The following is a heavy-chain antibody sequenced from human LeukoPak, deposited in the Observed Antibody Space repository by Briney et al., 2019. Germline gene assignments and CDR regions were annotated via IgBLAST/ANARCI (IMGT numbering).Heavy chain of an antibody. V-gene: IGHV3-48*03. J-gene: IGHJ3*02. CDR3: ARDRRDWDFGELLYDAFDI. Sequence: PGRSLTPACAVSGLTFSSYEMNSVRQAPGKGREWVSYISISGSTIYYADSVKGRFTISRDDAKNSLYLQMNSLRAEDTAVYYCARDRRDWDFGELLYDAFDIWGQGTMVTVSS. CDR1: GLTFSSYE. CDR2: ISISGSTI. D-gene: IGHD3-10*01.